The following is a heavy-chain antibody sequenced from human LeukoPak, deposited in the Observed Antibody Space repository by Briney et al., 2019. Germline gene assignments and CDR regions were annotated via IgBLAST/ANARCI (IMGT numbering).Heavy chain of an antibody. CDR3: VPRSYDFWSGYGYYYYGMDV. V-gene: IGHV4-61*01. CDR2: IYYSGST. Sequence: SETLSLTCTVSDGSVSSGSYYWSWIRQPPGKGLEWIGYIYYSGSTNYNPSLKSRVTISVDTSKNQFSLKLSSVTAADTAVYYCVPRSYDFWSGYGYYYYGMDVWGQGTTVTVSS. J-gene: IGHJ6*02. CDR1: DGSVSSGSYY. D-gene: IGHD3-3*01.